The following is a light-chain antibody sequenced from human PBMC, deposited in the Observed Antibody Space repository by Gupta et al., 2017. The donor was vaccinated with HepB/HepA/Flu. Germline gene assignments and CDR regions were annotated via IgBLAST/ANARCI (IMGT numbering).Light chain of an antibody. J-gene: IGLJ2*01. CDR2: EVS. CDR3: CSYEGRNSWI. CDR1: SSDVGSYSL. Sequence: QSALTQPASVSGSPGQSIPISCTGTSSDVGSYSLVSWYQQHPGKAPKVIIYEVSKRQSGVSNRGSGSKSGKKESMPTSGLQTEDEADEYYCSYEGRNSWIFGGGTKLTVL. V-gene: IGLV2-23*02.